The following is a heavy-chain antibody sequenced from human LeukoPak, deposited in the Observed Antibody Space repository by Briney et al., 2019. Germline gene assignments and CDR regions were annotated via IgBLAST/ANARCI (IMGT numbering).Heavy chain of an antibody. CDR3: ARMSYLNWLVHFDD. CDR1: GDSISSSTYY. J-gene: IGHJ4*02. Sequence: SETLSLTCTVSGDSISSSTYYWGWIRQPPGKGLEWIGSIYYSGNTYYSPALKSRLTVPVDTSKNQFSLKLSSVTAADTAVYYCARMSYLNWLVHFDDWGQGTLVTVSS. D-gene: IGHD6-19*01. V-gene: IGHV4-39*01. CDR2: IYYSGNT.